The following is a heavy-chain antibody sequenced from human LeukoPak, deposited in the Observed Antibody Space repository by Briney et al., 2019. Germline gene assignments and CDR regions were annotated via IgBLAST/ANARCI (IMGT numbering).Heavy chain of an antibody. CDR3: TTETYYDILTGYPDY. Sequence: AGGSLRLSCAASGFTFSSYAMSWVRQAPGKGLEWVSAISGSGGSTYYADSVKGRFTISRDNSKNTLYLQMNSLRAEDAAVYYCTTETYYDILTGYPDYWGQGTLVTVSS. CDR1: GFTFSSYA. D-gene: IGHD3-9*01. J-gene: IGHJ4*02. V-gene: IGHV3-23*01. CDR2: ISGSGGST.